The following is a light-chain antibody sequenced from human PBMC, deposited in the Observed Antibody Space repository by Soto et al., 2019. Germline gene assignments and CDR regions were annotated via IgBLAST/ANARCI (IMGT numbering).Light chain of an antibody. Sequence: DIQMTQSPPSLSASVGDRVTITCRASQSISSYLNWYQQKPGKAPKLLIYAASSLQSGVPSRFSGSGSGTDFTLTISSLQPEDFATYYCQQSYSTPPTFGQGTKV. J-gene: IGKJ1*01. CDR1: QSISSY. CDR3: QQSYSTPPT. CDR2: AAS. V-gene: IGKV1-39*01.